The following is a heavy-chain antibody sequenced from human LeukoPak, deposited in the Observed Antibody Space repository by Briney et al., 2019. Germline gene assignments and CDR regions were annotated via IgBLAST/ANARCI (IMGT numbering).Heavy chain of an antibody. CDR2: AYYRSKWYN. CDR1: GDSVSSNSAA. CDR3: ARGRGSVYGDYAFNY. Sequence: SQTLSLTFAISGDSVSSNSAAWNWIRQSPARGLEWLGRAYYRSKWYNEYALSLKSRITITPDTSKNQFSLQLNYVTPEDTAVYYCARGRGSVYGDYAFNYWAREPWSPSPQ. J-gene: IGHJ4*02. D-gene: IGHD4-17*01. V-gene: IGHV6-1*01.